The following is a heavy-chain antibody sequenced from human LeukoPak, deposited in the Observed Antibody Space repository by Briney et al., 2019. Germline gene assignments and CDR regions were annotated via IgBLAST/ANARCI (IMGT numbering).Heavy chain of an antibody. J-gene: IGHJ4*02. CDR3: ARDYYDSSGYWDY. Sequence: GGSLRLSCAASGFAFSSYSMNWVRQAPGKGLEWVSSISSGSTYIYYADPVKGRFTISRENAKNSLYLQMNSLRAEDTAVYYCARDYYDSSGYWDYWGQGTLVTVSS. V-gene: IGHV3-21*01. CDR1: GFAFSSYS. CDR2: ISSGSTYI. D-gene: IGHD3-22*01.